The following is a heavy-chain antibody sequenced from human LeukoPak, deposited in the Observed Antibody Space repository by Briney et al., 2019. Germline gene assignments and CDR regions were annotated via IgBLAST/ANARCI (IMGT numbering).Heavy chain of an antibody. D-gene: IGHD4-17*01. Sequence: ASVKVSCKASGYTFTSYYMHWVRQAPGQGLEWMGIINPSGGSTSYAQKFQGRVTMTRDMSTSTVYMELSSLRSEDTAVYYCARENTVDAFDIWGQGTMVTVSS. CDR3: ARENTVDAFDI. J-gene: IGHJ3*02. V-gene: IGHV1-46*01. CDR1: GYTFTSYY. CDR2: INPSGGST.